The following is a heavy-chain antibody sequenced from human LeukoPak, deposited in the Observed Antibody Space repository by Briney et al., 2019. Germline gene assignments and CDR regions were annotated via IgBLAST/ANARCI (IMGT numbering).Heavy chain of an antibody. V-gene: IGHV3-23*01. CDR1: GFTFSNYA. Sequence: GGSLRLSCAASGFTFSNYAMSWVRQAPGKGLEWVSAISGSGGSTYYADSVKGRFTISRDKSKNMLYLQMNSLRAEDTAVYYCAKHQNIVVVTAFDYWGQGTQVTVSS. CDR2: ISGSGGST. CDR3: AKHQNIVVVTAFDY. J-gene: IGHJ4*02. D-gene: IGHD2-21*02.